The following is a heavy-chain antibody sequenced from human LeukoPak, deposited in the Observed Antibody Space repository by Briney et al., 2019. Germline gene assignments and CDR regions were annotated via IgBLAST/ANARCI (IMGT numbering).Heavy chain of an antibody. CDR1: GYSFTSYW. V-gene: IGHV5-51*01. D-gene: IGHD6-6*01. CDR3: ARLRDSSSDY. CDR2: IYPGDSDA. J-gene: IGHJ4*02. Sequence: KHGESLKISCKGSGYSFTSYWIGWVRPMPGKGLEWMGIIYPGDSDARYSPSFQGQVTFSADRSISTAYLQWSSLKASDTAMYYCARLRDSSSDYWGQGTLVTVSS.